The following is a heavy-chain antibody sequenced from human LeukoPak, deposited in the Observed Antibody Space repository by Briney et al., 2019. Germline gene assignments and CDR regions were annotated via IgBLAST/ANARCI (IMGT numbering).Heavy chain of an antibody. Sequence: SVKVSCKASGGTFSSYAISWVRQAPGQGLEWMGGIIPIFGTANYAQKFQGRVTITKDESTRTVYLELTSLTSDDTAVYYCARDVHGDYGSGWFDPWGQGTLVSVSS. J-gene: IGHJ5*02. CDR1: GGTFSSYA. CDR3: ARDVHGDYGSGWFDP. V-gene: IGHV1-69*05. D-gene: IGHD4-17*01. CDR2: IIPIFGTA.